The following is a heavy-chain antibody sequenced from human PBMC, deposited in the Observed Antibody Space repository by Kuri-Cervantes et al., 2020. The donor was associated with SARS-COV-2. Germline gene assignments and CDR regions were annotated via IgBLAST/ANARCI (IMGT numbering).Heavy chain of an antibody. CDR1: GYTFTGYY. CDR2: INPNSGGT. CDR3: AXVFGYYDSSGYYDFDY. Sequence: ASVKVSCKASGYTFTGYYMHWVRQAPGQGLEWMGWINPNSGGTNYAQKFQGRVTMTRDTSISTAYMELSRLRSDDTAVYYCAXVFGYYDSSGYYDFDYWGQGTLVTVSS. J-gene: IGHJ4*02. D-gene: IGHD3-22*01. V-gene: IGHV1-2*02.